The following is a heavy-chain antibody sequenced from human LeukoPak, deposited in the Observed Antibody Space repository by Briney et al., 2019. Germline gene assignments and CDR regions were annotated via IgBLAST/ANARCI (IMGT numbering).Heavy chain of an antibody. CDR1: GGTFSSYA. CDR2: IIPILGIA. Sequence: SVKVSCKASGGTFSSYAISWVRQAPGQGLEWMGRIIPILGIANYAQKFQGRVTITADKSTSTAYMELSSLRSEDTAVYYCASEDGSYLFDYWGQGTLVTVSS. CDR3: ASEDGSYLFDY. V-gene: IGHV1-69*04. J-gene: IGHJ4*02. D-gene: IGHD1-26*01.